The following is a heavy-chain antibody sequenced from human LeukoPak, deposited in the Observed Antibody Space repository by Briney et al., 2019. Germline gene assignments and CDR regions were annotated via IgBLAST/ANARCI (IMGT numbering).Heavy chain of an antibody. CDR2: ISASGGST. D-gene: IGHD6-19*01. J-gene: IGHJ5*02. V-gene: IGHV3-23*01. CDR3: AKLEVVAGQGGWFDP. Sequence: GGSLRLSCAASGFTFSIYAMTWVRQAPGKGLEWVSVISASGGSTYYTDSVKGRVTISRDNSKNTLYLQMNSLRAEDTAVYYCAKLEVVAGQGGWFDPWGQGTLVTVSS. CDR1: GFTFSIYA.